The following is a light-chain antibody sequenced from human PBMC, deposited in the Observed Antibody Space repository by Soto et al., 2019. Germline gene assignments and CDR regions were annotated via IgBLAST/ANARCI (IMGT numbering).Light chain of an antibody. CDR1: HGISSS. CDR2: AAS. Sequence: IQLTQSPSSLSASVGDRVTITCRASHGISSSLAWYQQKPGKAPKFLIYAASTLQSGVPSRISGSGSGTDFTHTISSLQPEDFETYYCQQRNTYPFTFGPGTKLDIK. V-gene: IGKV1-9*01. CDR3: QQRNTYPFT. J-gene: IGKJ3*01.